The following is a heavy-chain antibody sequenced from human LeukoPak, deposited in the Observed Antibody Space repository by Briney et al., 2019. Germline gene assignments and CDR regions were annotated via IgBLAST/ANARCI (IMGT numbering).Heavy chain of an antibody. CDR1: GFTFSSYS. CDR3: ARVLSRTMVRGVIVY. V-gene: IGHV3-21*01. Sequence: PGGPLRLSCAASGFTFSSYSMNWVRQAPGKGLEWVSSFSSSSRYTYYADSVKGRFTISRDNAKNSLYPQMNSLRAEDTAVYYCARVLSRTMVRGVIVYWGQGTLVTVSS. D-gene: IGHD3-10*01. J-gene: IGHJ4*02. CDR2: FSSSSRYT.